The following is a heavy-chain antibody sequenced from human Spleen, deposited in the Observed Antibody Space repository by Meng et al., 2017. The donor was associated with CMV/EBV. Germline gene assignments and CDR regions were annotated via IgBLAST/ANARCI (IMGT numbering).Heavy chain of an antibody. CDR2: IFYSGSS. V-gene: IGHV4-59*01. D-gene: IGHD3-10*01. J-gene: IGHJ4*02. Sequence: SETLSLTCGVYGGSFSGYYWSWVRQPPGKGLEWIGYIFYSGSSNYNPSLKSRVTISVDTSKNQFSLNLSSVSAADTAVYYCARDSGSDYSFDYWGQGTLVTVSS. CDR1: GGSFSGYY. CDR3: ARDSGSDYSFDY.